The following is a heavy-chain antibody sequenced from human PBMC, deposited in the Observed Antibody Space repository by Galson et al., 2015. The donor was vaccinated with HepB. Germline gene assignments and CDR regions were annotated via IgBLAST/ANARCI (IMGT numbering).Heavy chain of an antibody. J-gene: IGHJ6*02. CDR2: FSGYDGST. D-gene: IGHD1-1*01. V-gene: IGHV1-18*01. CDR1: GYSFSNYG. CDR3: ARDSRLELRLNNYFSYGMDV. Sequence: SVKVSCKASGYSFSNYGLSWIRQAPGPGLEWMGWFSGYDGSTNYAQKFQGRVTTTADAPTGTAYLELRNLRSDDTAVYYCARDSRLELRLNNYFSYGMDVWGQGSAVTVSS.